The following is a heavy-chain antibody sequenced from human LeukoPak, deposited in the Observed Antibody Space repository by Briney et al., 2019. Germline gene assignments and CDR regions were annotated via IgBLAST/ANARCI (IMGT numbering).Heavy chain of an antibody. CDR3: AVGYSGYDSADY. Sequence: PSETLSLTCTVSGGSISSYYWSWIRQPPGKGLEWIGYIYYSGSTNYNPSLKSRVTISVDTSKNQFSLKLSSVTAADTAVYYCAVGYSGYDSADYWGQGTLVTVSS. CDR1: GGSISSYY. D-gene: IGHD5-12*01. V-gene: IGHV4-59*01. J-gene: IGHJ4*02. CDR2: IYYSGST.